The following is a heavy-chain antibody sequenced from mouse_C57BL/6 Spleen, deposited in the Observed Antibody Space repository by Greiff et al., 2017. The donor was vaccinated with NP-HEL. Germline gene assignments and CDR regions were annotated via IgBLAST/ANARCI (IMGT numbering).Heavy chain of an antibody. CDR1: GFTFSDYG. J-gene: IGHJ4*01. CDR2: ISSGSSTI. D-gene: IGHD1-1*01. Sequence: EVKLMESGGGLVKPGGSLKLSCAASGFTFSDYGMHWVRQAPEKGLEWVAYISSGSSTIYYADTVKGRFTISRDNAKNTLFLQMTSLRSEDTAMYYCARKIYYYGSSYDYAMDYWGQGTSVTVSS. CDR3: ARKIYYYGSSYDYAMDY. V-gene: IGHV5-17*01.